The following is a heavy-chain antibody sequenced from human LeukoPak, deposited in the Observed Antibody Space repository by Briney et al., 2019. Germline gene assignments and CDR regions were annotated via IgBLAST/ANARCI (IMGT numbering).Heavy chain of an antibody. Sequence: KPSETLSLTCTVSGGSISSNSYYWGWIRQPPGKGLEWIGTINYGASTYYNPSLKSRVTVSVDTSKNQFSLKLSSVTAADTAVYYCARHSDQWLPRIAFDIWGQGTMVTVSS. V-gene: IGHV4-39*01. CDR1: GGSISSNSYY. J-gene: IGHJ3*02. CDR3: ARHSDQWLPRIAFDI. CDR2: INYGAST. D-gene: IGHD6-19*01.